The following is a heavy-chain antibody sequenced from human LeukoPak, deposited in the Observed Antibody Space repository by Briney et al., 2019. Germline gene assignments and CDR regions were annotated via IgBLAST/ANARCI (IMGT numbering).Heavy chain of an antibody. J-gene: IGHJ4*02. CDR2: INSGTRTI. CDR3: AREKYYYDSSGYYPIFDY. V-gene: IGHV3-48*04. D-gene: IGHD3-22*01. CDR1: GFTFSSHS. Sequence: GGSLRLSCAASGFTFSSHSMNWVRQAPGKGLEWVSYINSGTRTIYYADSVKGRFTISRENAKNSLYLQMNSLRAEDTAVYYCAREKYYYDSSGYYPIFDYWGQGTLVTVSS.